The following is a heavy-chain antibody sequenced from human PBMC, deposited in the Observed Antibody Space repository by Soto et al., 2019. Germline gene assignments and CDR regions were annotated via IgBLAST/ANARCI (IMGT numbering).Heavy chain of an antibody. CDR3: ARGRHWLDY. J-gene: IGHJ4*02. CDR1: GGSVSPYY. V-gene: IGHV4-59*02. CDR2: IYYDGTT. Sequence: QVQLQESGPGLVKPSETVSLTCTVSGGSVSPYYWTWVRRPPGKGLEWIAYIYYDGTTHYNPSLKSRVPISLDTSKNQFSLRLTSVTAADTAVYYCARGRHWLDYWGQGTLLTVSS. D-gene: IGHD6-19*01.